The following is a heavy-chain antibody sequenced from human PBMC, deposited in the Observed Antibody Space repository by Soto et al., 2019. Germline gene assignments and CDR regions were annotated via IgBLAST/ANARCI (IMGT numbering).Heavy chain of an antibody. J-gene: IGHJ4*02. CDR3: ARDLPVYCSGGSCYSAN. D-gene: IGHD2-15*01. V-gene: IGHV1-24*01. Sequence: RASLNVSCKVSGYTLTELSMHWVRQAPGKGLEWMGGFDPEDGETIYAQKFQGRVTMTEDTSTDTAYMELSSLRSEDTAVYYCARDLPVYCSGGSCYSANWGQGTLVTVSS. CDR2: FDPEDGET. CDR1: GYTLTELS.